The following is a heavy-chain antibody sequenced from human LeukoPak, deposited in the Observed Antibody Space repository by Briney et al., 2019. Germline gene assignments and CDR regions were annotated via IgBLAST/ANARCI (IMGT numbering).Heavy chain of an antibody. CDR1: GFTFSSYG. CDR2: ISYDGSNK. J-gene: IGHJ4*02. V-gene: IGHV3-30*18. D-gene: IGHD4-23*01. CDR3: ANLLRWEPY. Sequence: GGSLRLSCAASGFTFSSYGMHWVRQAPGKGLEWVAVISYDGSNKYYADSVKGRFTISRDNSKNTLYLQMNSLRAEDTAVYYCANLLRWEPYWVQGTLVTVSS.